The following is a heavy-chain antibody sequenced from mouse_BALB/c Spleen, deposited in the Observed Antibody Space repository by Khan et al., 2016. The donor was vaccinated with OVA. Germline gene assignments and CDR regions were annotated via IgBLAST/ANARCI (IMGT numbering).Heavy chain of an antibody. D-gene: IGHD1-1*01. Sequence: LEESGAELAKPGASVKMSCKASGYTFINYWILWVKQRPGQGLEWIGYINPSTGYTEYNQNFKDKATLTADKSSSTAYMQLSSLTSEDSAVYYCARRGLRWDFDYWGHGTTLPVSS. CDR3: ARRGLRWDFDY. CDR1: GYTFINYW. CDR2: INPSTGYT. J-gene: IGHJ2*01. V-gene: IGHV1-7*01.